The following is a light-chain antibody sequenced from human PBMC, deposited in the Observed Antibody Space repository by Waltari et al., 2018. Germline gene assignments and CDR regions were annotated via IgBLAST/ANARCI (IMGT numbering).Light chain of an antibody. CDR2: DVS. J-gene: IGLJ3*02. Sequence: QSALTQPASVSGSPGQSITISCTGTSSDVGGYNYVSWYQQHPGKAPKLRIYDVSNRPSGVSNRFSGSKSGKTASLTISGLQAEDEADYYCSAYTSSSPLVFGGGTKLTVL. CDR1: SSDVGGYNY. CDR3: SAYTSSSPLV. V-gene: IGLV2-14*01.